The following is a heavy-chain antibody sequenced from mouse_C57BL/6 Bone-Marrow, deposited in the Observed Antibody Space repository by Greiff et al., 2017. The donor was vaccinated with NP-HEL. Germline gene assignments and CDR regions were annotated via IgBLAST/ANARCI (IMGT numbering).Heavy chain of an antibody. CDR3: ASLRRGYFDV. J-gene: IGHJ1*03. Sequence: VKLMESGPGLVQPSQSLSITCTVSGFSLTSYGVHWVRQSPGKGLEWLGVIWSGGSTDYNAAFISRLSISKDNSKSQVFFKMNSLQADDTAIYYCASLRRGYFDVWGTGTTVTVPS. V-gene: IGHV2-2*01. CDR2: IWSGGST. CDR1: GFSLTSYG. D-gene: IGHD2-12*01.